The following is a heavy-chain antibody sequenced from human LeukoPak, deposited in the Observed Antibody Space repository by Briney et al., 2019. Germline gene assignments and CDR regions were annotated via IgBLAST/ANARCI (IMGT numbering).Heavy chain of an antibody. J-gene: IGHJ4*02. Sequence: GESLKISCKGSGYSFTSYWIGWVRQMPGKGLEWMGIIYPGDSDTRYSPSFQGQVTISADKSISTAYLQWSSLKASDTAMYYCARQPPSYYYDSSGYYYVGRCFDYWGQGTLVTVSS. CDR3: ARQPPSYYYDSSGYYYVGRCFDY. CDR1: GYSFTSYW. V-gene: IGHV5-51*01. CDR2: IYPGDSDT. D-gene: IGHD3-22*01.